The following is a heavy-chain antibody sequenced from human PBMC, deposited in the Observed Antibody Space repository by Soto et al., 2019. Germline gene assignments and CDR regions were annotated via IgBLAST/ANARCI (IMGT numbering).Heavy chain of an antibody. CDR3: ARALYCSGGSCYSVSRGWFDP. D-gene: IGHD2-15*01. V-gene: IGHV1-46*03. CDR1: GYTFTSYY. Sequence: QVQLVQSGAEVKKPGASVKVSCKASGYTFTSYYMHWVRQAPGQGLEWMGIINPSGGSTSYAQKCQGRVTMTRDTSTSTVYMELSSLRSEDTAVYYCARALYCSGGSCYSVSRGWFDPWGQGTLVTVSS. J-gene: IGHJ5*02. CDR2: INPSGGST.